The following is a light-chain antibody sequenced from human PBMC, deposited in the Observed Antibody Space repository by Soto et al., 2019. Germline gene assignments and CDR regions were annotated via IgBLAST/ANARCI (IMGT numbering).Light chain of an antibody. J-gene: IGLJ1*01. Sequence: QSVLTQPASVSGSLGQSMTISCTGTSSDVGAYNYVSWYQQQPGKAPKLMISEVSNRPSGVSNRFSGSKSGNTASLIISGLQAEDEADYYCCSFTSITTYVFGTRTKVTVL. CDR2: EVS. V-gene: IGLV2-14*01. CDR1: SSDVGAYNY. CDR3: CSFTSITTYV.